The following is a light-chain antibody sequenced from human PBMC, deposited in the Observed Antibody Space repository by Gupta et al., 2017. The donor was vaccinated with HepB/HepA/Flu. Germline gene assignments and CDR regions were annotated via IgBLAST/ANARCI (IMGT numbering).Light chain of an antibody. CDR3: QQDNSSLM. J-gene: IGKJ1*01. V-gene: IGKV1-5*03. CDR1: QSINVW. CDR2: KAS. Sequence: DIQMTQSPSTLSASVGDRVTITGRASQSINVWLAWYQQKPGKAPKLLIHKASTLQSGVTSRFSCSGSRTEFTLTISSPQTDDFAHYSGQQDNSSLMFGQGTKVEIK.